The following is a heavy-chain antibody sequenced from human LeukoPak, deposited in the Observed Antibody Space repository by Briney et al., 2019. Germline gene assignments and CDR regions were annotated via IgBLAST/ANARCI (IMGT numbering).Heavy chain of an antibody. D-gene: IGHD5-24*01. CDR2: IYPGDSDT. V-gene: IGHV5-51*01. CDR1: GYNFTNYW. Sequence: GESLKISCKASGYNFTNYWIAWVRQMSGKGLEWMGVIYPGDSDTRYSPSFQGQVTISADKSISTAYLQWSSLKASDTAMYYCATNYALGYYGMDVWGQGTTVTVSS. CDR3: ATNYALGYYGMDV. J-gene: IGHJ6*02.